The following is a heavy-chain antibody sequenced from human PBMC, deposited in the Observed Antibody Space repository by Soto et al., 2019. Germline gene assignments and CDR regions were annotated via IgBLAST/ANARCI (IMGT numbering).Heavy chain of an antibody. J-gene: IGHJ5*02. V-gene: IGHV3-23*01. CDR2: ISGGGGTT. CDR1: GFTFSSYA. Sequence: EVQLLESGGDLVQPGGSLRLSCAASGFTFSSYAMSWVRQAPGKGVEWVSGISGGGGTTDYVDSVKGRFTISRDNSKSTLYLQMNSLGADDTAVYYCAASSSRGRFDPWGQGTLVTVSS. CDR3: AASSSRGRFDP.